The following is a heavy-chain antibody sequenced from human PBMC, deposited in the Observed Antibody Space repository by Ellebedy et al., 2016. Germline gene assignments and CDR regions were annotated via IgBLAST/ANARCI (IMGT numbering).Heavy chain of an antibody. D-gene: IGHD6-19*01. V-gene: IGHV3-21*06. CDR1: RFTFSSYT. CDR2: IANRCPYI. Sequence: GESLKISCAASRFTFSSYTMSWVRQAPGSGLEWLSSIANRCPYIYYADSVRGRFTISRDNAKNSLFLQMNSLRDEDTAVYYCARESSVAGDYGMDVWGQGTTVTVSS. CDR3: ARESSVAGDYGMDV. J-gene: IGHJ6*02.